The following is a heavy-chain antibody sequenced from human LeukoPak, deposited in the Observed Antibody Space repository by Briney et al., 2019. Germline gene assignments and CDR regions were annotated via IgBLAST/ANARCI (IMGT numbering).Heavy chain of an antibody. D-gene: IGHD4-17*01. CDR3: AKGGASYGDYPYDY. J-gene: IGHJ4*02. CDR2: IKPSSGDT. V-gene: IGHV1-2*02. CDR1: GYTFFGYY. Sequence: ASVKVSCRASGYTFFGYYIYWMRQAPGQGLEWMGWIKPSSGDTNYAQKFQGRVTMTRDTSITTVYMELSRLTSDDTAIYYCAKGGASYGDYPYDYWGQGTLVTVSS.